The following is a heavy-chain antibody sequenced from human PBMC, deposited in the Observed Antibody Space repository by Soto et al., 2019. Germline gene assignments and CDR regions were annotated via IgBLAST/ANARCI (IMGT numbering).Heavy chain of an antibody. CDR2: IIPIFGTA. CDR3: ARNPRATVTPGNNWFDP. J-gene: IGHJ5*02. V-gene: IGHV1-69*13. Sequence: SVKVSCKASGGTFSSYAISWVRQAPGQGLEWMGGIIPIFGTANYAQKFQGRVTITADESTSTAYMELSSLRSEDTAVYYCARNPRATVTPGNNWFDPWGQGTLVTVSS. CDR1: GGTFSSYA. D-gene: IGHD4-17*01.